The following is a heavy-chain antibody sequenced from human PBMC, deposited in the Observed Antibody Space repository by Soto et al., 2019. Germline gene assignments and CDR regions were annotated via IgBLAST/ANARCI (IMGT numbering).Heavy chain of an antibody. D-gene: IGHD3-22*01. CDR1: GGSISSSNW. V-gene: IGHV4-4*02. CDR3: ARPRDSSGYCAY. Sequence: SETLSLTCAVSGGSISSSNWWIWVRQPPGKVLEWIGEIYHSGSINYNPSLKSRVTISVDKSKNNLSLKLSCVTAADTAAYYCARPRDSSGYCAYWGQGTLVTVSS. CDR2: IYHSGSI. J-gene: IGHJ4*02.